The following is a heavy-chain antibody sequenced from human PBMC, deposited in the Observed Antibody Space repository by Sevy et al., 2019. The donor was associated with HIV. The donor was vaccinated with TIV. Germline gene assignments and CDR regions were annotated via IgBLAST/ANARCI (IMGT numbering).Heavy chain of an antibody. CDR3: ARGGYYYDNAAYYAFDS. Sequence: GGSLRLSCAAAGFTFSSYAMHWVRQAPGKGLEWVAIIWSDGAYKYDGDSVKGRFTISRDNSKNTLYLQMNNLRVEDTAVYYCARGGYYYDNAAYYAFDSWGQGTLVTVSS. D-gene: IGHD3-22*01. CDR2: IWSDGAYK. CDR1: GFTFSSYA. V-gene: IGHV3-33*01. J-gene: IGHJ4*02.